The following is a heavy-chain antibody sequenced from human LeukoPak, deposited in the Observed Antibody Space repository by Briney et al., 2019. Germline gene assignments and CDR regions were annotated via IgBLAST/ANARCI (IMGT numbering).Heavy chain of an antibody. CDR1: GFTFDDYA. Sequence: GGSLRLSCAASGFTFDDYAMHWVRQAPGKGLEWVSGISWNSGSIGYADSVKSRFTISRDNAKNSLYLQMNSPRAEDTALYYCAKGGSYYYDTSGYYQGYFDYWGQGTLVTVSS. D-gene: IGHD3-22*01. CDR2: ISWNSGSI. CDR3: AKGGSYYYDTSGYYQGYFDY. J-gene: IGHJ4*02. V-gene: IGHV3-9*01.